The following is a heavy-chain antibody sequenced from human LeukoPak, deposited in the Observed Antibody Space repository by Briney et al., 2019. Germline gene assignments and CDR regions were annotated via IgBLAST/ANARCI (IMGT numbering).Heavy chain of an antibody. J-gene: IGHJ5*02. D-gene: IGHD4-17*01. Sequence: ASVKVSCKASGYTLTDYYMHWVRQAPGQGLEWMGWINPNSGGTNYAQKFQGRVTMTRDTSVSTAYMELSRLRSDDTAVYYCARDPYDYGDYVGNWFDPWGQGTLVTVSS. CDR3: ARDPYDYGDYVGNWFDP. V-gene: IGHV1-2*02. CDR2: INPNSGGT. CDR1: GYTLTDYY.